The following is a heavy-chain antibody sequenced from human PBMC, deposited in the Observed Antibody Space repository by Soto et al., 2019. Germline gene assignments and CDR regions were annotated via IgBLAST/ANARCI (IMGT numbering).Heavy chain of an antibody. CDR1: SGSISSSNW. Sequence: QVQLQESGPGLVKPSGTLSLTCAVSSGSISSSNWWSWVRQPPGKGLEWIGEIYHSGSTNYNPSLKSRVTISVDKSKNQFSLKLSSVTAADTAVFYCARADTDYGGNSAYFDYWGQGTLVTVSS. D-gene: IGHD4-17*01. CDR2: IYHSGST. CDR3: ARADTDYGGNSAYFDY. J-gene: IGHJ4*02. V-gene: IGHV4-4*02.